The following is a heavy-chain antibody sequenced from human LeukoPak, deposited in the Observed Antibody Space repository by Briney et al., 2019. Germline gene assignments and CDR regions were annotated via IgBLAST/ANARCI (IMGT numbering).Heavy chain of an antibody. Sequence: SETLSLTCTVSGGSISSYYWSWIRQPPGTGLEWIGYIYYSGSTNYNPSLKSRVTISVDTSNNQFSLKLNSVTAADTAVYYCARARHSGSWYNAFDIWGQGTMVTVSS. CDR1: GGSISSYY. D-gene: IGHD6-13*01. J-gene: IGHJ3*02. CDR2: IYYSGST. V-gene: IGHV4-59*01. CDR3: ARARHSGSWYNAFDI.